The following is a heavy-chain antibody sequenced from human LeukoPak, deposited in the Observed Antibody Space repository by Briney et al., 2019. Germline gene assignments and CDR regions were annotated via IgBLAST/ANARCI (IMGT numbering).Heavy chain of an antibody. CDR3: ARDRNFGESDAFDI. J-gene: IGHJ3*02. V-gene: IGHV3-7*03. CDR2: IKQDGSEK. D-gene: IGHD3-10*01. CDR1: GFTFSRYW. Sequence: GGSLRLSCAASGFTFSRYWMSWVRQAPGKGLEWVANIKQDGSEKYYVDSVKGRFTISRDNAKNSLYLQMNSLRAEDTAVYYCARDRNFGESDAFDIWGQGTMVTVSS.